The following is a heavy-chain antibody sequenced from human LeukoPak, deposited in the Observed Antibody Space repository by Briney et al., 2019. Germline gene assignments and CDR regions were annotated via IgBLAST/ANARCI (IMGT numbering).Heavy chain of an antibody. CDR1: GASISSYY. Sequence: SETLSLTCTVSGASISSYYWSWIRQPPGKGLEWIGSIYHSGSTYYNPSLKSRVTISVDTSKNQFSLKLSSVTAADTAVYYCARSNLQYQLLSRTNWFDPWGQGTLVTVSS. CDR3: ARSNLQYQLLSRTNWFDP. D-gene: IGHD2-2*01. CDR2: IYHSGST. J-gene: IGHJ5*02. V-gene: IGHV4-38-2*02.